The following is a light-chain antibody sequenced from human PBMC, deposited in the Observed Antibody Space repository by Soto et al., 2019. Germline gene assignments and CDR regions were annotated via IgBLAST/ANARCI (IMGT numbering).Light chain of an antibody. Sequence: IQLTQSPSSLSASVGDRVTITCRASQGISSYLAWYQQKPGKAPKLLMYAASTSQSGVRSGFSGSGSGTDFTLTSSSLQPEDFATYYCQQLNSYPRTFGQGTKLEIK. CDR3: QQLNSYPRT. CDR2: AAS. V-gene: IGKV1-9*01. J-gene: IGKJ2*01. CDR1: QGISSY.